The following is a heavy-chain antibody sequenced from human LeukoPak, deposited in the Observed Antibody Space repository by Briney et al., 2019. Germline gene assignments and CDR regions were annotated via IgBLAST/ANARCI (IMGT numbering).Heavy chain of an antibody. CDR1: GDSISPYY. CDR3: ARKGKVTPGYYYYMDV. J-gene: IGHJ6*03. CDR2: VFYTGST. D-gene: IGHD2-21*02. Sequence: PSETLSLTCTVSGDSISPYYWSWIRQPPGGGLEWIGYVFYTGSTNYNPSLKSRVTISVDTSKNQFSLKLSSVTAADTAVYYCARKGKVTPGYYYYMDVWGKGTTVTVSS. V-gene: IGHV4-59*01.